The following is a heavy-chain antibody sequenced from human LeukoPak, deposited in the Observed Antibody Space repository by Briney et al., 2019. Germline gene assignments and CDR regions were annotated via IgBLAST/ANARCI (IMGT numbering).Heavy chain of an antibody. D-gene: IGHD5-24*01. J-gene: IGHJ6*03. Sequence: GGSLRLSCAASGSTFSSYSMNWVRQAPGKGLEWVSYISSSGSTIYYADSVKGRFTISRDNAKNSLYLQMNSLRAEDTAVYYCARVGEMATIYYYYYYMDVWGKGTTVTISS. V-gene: IGHV3-48*04. CDR3: ARVGEMATIYYYYYYMDV. CDR2: ISSSGSTI. CDR1: GSTFSSYS.